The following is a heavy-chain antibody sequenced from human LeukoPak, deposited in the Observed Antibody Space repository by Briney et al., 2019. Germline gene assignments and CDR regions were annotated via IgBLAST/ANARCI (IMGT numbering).Heavy chain of an antibody. Sequence: SETLSLTCTVSGGSISSSSYYWGWIRQPPGKGLEWIGSIYYSGSTNYNPSLKSRVTMSVDTSKNQFSLKLSSVTAADTAVYYCARESVVVPAAKISGWFDPWGQGTLVTVSS. CDR3: ARESVVVPAAKISGWFDP. CDR1: GGSISSSSYY. CDR2: IYYSGST. J-gene: IGHJ5*02. V-gene: IGHV4-39*07. D-gene: IGHD2-2*01.